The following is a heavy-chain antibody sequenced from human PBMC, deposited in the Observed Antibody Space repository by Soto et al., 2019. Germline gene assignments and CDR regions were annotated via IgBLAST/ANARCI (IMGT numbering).Heavy chain of an antibody. J-gene: IGHJ4*02. Sequence: SVKVSCKASGFTFTSSAVQWVRQARGQRLEWIGWIVVGSGNTNYAQKFQERVTITRDMSTSTAYMELSSLRSEDTAVYYCAADVYYYDSSGYYYFDYWGQGTLVTAPQ. V-gene: IGHV1-58*01. CDR1: GFTFTSSA. CDR3: AADVYYYDSSGYYYFDY. D-gene: IGHD3-22*01. CDR2: IVVGSGNT.